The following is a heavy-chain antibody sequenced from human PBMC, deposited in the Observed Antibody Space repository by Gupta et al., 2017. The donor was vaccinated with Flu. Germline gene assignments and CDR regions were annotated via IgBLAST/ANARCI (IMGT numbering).Heavy chain of an antibody. V-gene: IGHV3-74*01. J-gene: IGHJ4*02. D-gene: IGHD6-6*01. CDR1: GFTFSSYW. CDR3: ARDYEESSSSGDFDS. Sequence: RLSCAASGFTFSSYWMHWVRQAPGKGLVWVSRINSDGRSTNYADSVKGRFTISRDNAKNTLYLQMNSLRAEDKAVYYCARDYEESSSSGDFDSCGQVTLVTVS. CDR2: INSDGRST.